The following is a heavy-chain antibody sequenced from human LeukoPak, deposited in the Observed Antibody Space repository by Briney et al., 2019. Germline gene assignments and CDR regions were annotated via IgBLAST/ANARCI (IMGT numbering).Heavy chain of an antibody. J-gene: IGHJ6*02. CDR1: GGTFSSYA. V-gene: IGHV1-69*05. CDR3: ARGYYDSGGYYYYYYGMDV. D-gene: IGHD3-22*01. CDR2: IIPIFGTA. Sequence: GASVKVSCKASGGTFSSYAISWVRQAPGQGLEWMGGIIPIFGTANYAQKFQGRVTITTDESTNTAYMELRSLRSDDTAVYYCARGYYDSGGYYYYYYGMDVWGQGTTVTVSS.